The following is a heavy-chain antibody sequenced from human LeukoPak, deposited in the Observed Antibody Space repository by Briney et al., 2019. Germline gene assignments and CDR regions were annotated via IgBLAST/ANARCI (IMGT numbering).Heavy chain of an antibody. V-gene: IGHV1-2*02. J-gene: IGHJ3*02. Sequence: ASVKVSCKASGYSFTAYYIHWLLQAPGQGLEWMGWINLNGGGTSYAQKFQGRVTMTRDTSITTAYMNLSRLTSDDTAVYYCAGPLSTIWNSFDIWGQGTMVTVSS. CDR3: AGPLSTIWNSFDI. CDR1: GYSFTAYY. D-gene: IGHD2/OR15-2a*01. CDR2: INLNGGGT.